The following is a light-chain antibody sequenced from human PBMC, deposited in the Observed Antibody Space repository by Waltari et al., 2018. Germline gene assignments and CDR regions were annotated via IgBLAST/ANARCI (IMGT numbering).Light chain of an antibody. CDR2: EAS. Sequence: EVVMTQSPATLSLFPGERATLSCRASQSIASNLAWSQQKPAQAPRPLIYEASTRATGISARFRGSGSGAEFTLTISSLQSEDSAVYYCQQYNRWPPITFGQGTRLEIK. J-gene: IGKJ5*01. V-gene: IGKV3-15*01. CDR1: QSIASN. CDR3: QQYNRWPPIT.